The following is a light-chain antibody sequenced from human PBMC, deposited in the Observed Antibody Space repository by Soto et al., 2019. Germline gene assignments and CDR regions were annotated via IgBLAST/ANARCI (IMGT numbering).Light chain of an antibody. CDR1: SSNIGSNY. CDR2: HNN. J-gene: IGLJ3*02. Sequence: QSVLTQPPSASGTPGQRVTISCSGSSSNIGSNYVYWYQQLPGTAPKLLIQHNNQRPSGVPDQFSGSKSGASASLAISGLGSGEGANYSGAAGDDSRGGRVLGGGTKLP. V-gene: IGLV1-47*02. CDR3: AAGDDSRGGRV.